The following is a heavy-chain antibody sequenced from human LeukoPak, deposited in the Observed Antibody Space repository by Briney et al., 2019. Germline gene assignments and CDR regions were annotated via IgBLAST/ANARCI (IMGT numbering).Heavy chain of an antibody. J-gene: IGHJ4*02. CDR3: ARAFFGYSSSAVGD. D-gene: IGHD6-6*01. V-gene: IGHV4-61*02. CDR1: GRSISSGSYY. Sequence: SETLSLTCTVSGRSISSGSYYWGWIRQPAGKGLEWIGRIYTSGSTNYNPSLKSRVTISVDTSKNQFSLKLSSVTAADTAVYYCARAFFGYSSSAVGDWGQGTLVTVSS. CDR2: IYTSGST.